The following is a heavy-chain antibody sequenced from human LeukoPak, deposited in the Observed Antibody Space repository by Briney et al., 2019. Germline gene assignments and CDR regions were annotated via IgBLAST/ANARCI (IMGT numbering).Heavy chain of an antibody. V-gene: IGHV3-9*01. Sequence: GGSLRLSCAASGFTFDDYAMHWVRQAPGMGLEWVSGISWNSGSIGYADSVKGRFTISRDNAKNSLYLQMNSLRAEDTALYYCAKDGGSYRRAYYFDYWGQGTLVTVSS. D-gene: IGHD1-26*01. CDR3: AKDGGSYRRAYYFDY. J-gene: IGHJ4*02. CDR1: GFTFDDYA. CDR2: ISWNSGSI.